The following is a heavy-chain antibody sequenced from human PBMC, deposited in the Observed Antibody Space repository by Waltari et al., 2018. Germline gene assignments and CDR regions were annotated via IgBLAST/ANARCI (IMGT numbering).Heavy chain of an antibody. CDR2: INSGDTT. Sequence: EVQLVESGGDLIQPGGSLRLSCAASGLNVSTTYMNWVRQAPGKGLEWVSVINSGDTTYYTDSVRGRFTISRDNSKNTLFLQMTSLRAEDTAMYYCAKGEQWPTIVRHWGRGTLVTVSS. D-gene: IGHD6-19*01. CDR3: AKGEQWPTIVRH. V-gene: IGHV3-53*01. J-gene: IGHJ1*01. CDR1: GLNVSTTY.